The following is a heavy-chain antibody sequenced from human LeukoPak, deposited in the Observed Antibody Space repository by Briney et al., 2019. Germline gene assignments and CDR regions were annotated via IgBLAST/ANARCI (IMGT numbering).Heavy chain of an antibody. CDR2: ISNSSSYI. CDR3: ARETPTNDEDY. J-gene: IGHJ4*02. CDR1: GFTFSRYR. Sequence: PGGSLRLSCAASGFTFSRYRMNCVRQAPGKGLEWVSSISNSSSYIYYADSVKGRFTISRDNAKNSLFLQMNSLRAEDTAVYYCARETPTNDEDYWGQGTLVTVSS. V-gene: IGHV3-21*01. D-gene: IGHD1-1*01.